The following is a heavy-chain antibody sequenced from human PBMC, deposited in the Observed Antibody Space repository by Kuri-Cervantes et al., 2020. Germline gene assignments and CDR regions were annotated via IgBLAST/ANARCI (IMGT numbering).Heavy chain of an antibody. J-gene: IGHJ5*02. V-gene: IGHV4-61*02. Sequence: SETLSLTCTVSGGSISSGSYYWSWIRQPAGKGLEWIGRIYTSGSTNYNPSLKSRVSISVDTSKNQFSLKLNSVTAADTAVYYCARDHRYNWNDGRWFDPWGHGTLVTVSS. CDR3: ARDHRYNWNDGRWFDP. D-gene: IGHD1-20*01. CDR2: IYTSGST. CDR1: GGSISSGSYY.